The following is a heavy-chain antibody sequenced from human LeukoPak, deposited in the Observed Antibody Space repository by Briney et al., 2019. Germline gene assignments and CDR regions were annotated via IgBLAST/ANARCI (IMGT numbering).Heavy chain of an antibody. CDR1: GITFSSYW. CDR3: ARDSGYYYDCSGYYDY. D-gene: IGHD3-22*01. J-gene: IGHJ4*02. Sequence: PGGSLRLSCAVSGITFSSYWMSWVRQAPGKGLEWVANIKQDGSEKYYVDSVKGRFTISRDNAKNSLYLQMNSLRAEDTAVYYCARDSGYYYDCSGYYDYWGQGTLVTVSS. V-gene: IGHV3-7*05. CDR2: IKQDGSEK.